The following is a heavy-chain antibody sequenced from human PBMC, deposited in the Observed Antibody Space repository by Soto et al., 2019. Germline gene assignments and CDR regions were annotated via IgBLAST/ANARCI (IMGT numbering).Heavy chain of an antibody. CDR3: AKDEAYYFDH. CDR1: GFDFEDYT. V-gene: IGHV3-43*01. Sequence: GGSLSLSCVASGFDFEDYTMHWVRQPPGKGLECVSRISYDGDDTYYADSVRGRFTMSRDNSKNSLFLLMNNLTPEDTAVYYCAKDEAYYFDHWGQGTRVTVSS. CDR2: ISYDGDDT. J-gene: IGHJ4*02.